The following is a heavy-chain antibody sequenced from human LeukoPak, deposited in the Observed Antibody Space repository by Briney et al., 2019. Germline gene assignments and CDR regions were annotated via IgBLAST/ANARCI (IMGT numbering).Heavy chain of an antibody. CDR3: ARALRSYGDDGTVACY. J-gene: IGHJ4*02. V-gene: IGHV1-18*01. CDR1: GYTFTNYS. Sequence: ASVKVSCKASGYTFTNYSISWVRQAPGQGLEWMGWISAYSGNTHYSHKLQGRVTMTTDTSTNTVSMELRSLRSDDTAVYYCARALRSYGDDGTVACYWGQGTLVTVSS. D-gene: IGHD4-17*01. CDR2: ISAYSGNT.